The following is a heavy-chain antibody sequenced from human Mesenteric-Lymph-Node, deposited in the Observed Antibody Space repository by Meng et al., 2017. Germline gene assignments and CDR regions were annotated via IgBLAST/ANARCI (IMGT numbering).Heavy chain of an antibody. V-gene: IGHV3-33*01. CDR2: IWSDGNTT. CDR1: GFTFSSLG. CDR3: TGNSHIYGFDY. D-gene: IGHD5-18*01. J-gene: IGHJ4*02. Sequence: QVHLVESGGGVVQPGRSLRLSCAASGFTFSSLGMHWVRQAPGKGLEWVAVIWSDGNTTYYADSVKDRFTISRDNSKSTLYLQMNSLRAEDTAVYYCTGNSHIYGFDYWGPGTLVTVSS.